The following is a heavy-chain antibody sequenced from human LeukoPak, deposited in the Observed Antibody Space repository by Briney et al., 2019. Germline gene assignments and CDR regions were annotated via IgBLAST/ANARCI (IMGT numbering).Heavy chain of an antibody. CDR1: GGSIIGYY. Sequence: SETLSLTCTVSGGSIIGYYWNWIRQPPGKGLEWIGYIYYSGSTNYNPSLKSRVTISVDTSKNQFSLKLSSVTAADTAVYYCARAAMVRGVIIKNYYYGMDVWGQGTTVTVSS. V-gene: IGHV4-59*01. CDR2: IYYSGST. J-gene: IGHJ6*02. D-gene: IGHD3-10*01. CDR3: ARAAMVRGVIIKNYYYGMDV.